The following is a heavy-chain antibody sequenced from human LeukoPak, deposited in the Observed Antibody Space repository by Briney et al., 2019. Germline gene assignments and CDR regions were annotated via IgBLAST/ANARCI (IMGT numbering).Heavy chain of an antibody. D-gene: IGHD2-15*01. CDR3: AKNKIVVVVAATGFDY. CDR2: IRSKADGGTP. V-gene: IGHV3-15*07. J-gene: IGHJ4*02. Sequence: GGSLRLSCAASGFSFSDAWMNWVRQAPGKGLEWVGHIRSKADGGTPDYIAPVKGRFTISRDDSKDTLYLQMNSLNTEDTAVYYCAKNKIVVVVAATGFDYWGQGTLVTVSS. CDR1: GFSFSDAW.